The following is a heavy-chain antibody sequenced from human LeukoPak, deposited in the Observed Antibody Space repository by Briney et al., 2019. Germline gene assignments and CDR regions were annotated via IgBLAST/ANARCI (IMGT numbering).Heavy chain of an antibody. J-gene: IGHJ6*03. CDR3: ARLLATWDYYYMDV. V-gene: IGHV3-48*02. CDR1: GFTFSTYS. CDR2: IGGSGSFI. D-gene: IGHD3-3*02. Sequence: GGSLRLSCAGSGFTFSTYSIKWVRQAPGKGLEWVSHIGGSGSFIYYADSVKGRFTISRDNAKNSVYLQMNSPRDEDTAVYFCARLLATWDYYYMDVWGKGTTVTVSS.